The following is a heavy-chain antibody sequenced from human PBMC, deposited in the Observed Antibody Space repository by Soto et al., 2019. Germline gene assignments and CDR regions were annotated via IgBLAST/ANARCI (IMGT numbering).Heavy chain of an antibody. D-gene: IGHD3-22*01. CDR2: IFASGST. J-gene: IGHJ6*02. Sequence: PSETLSLTCTVSGVSISDYYWSWIRQPAGKGLEWIGRIFASGSTNYNPSLKSRVTMSVDTSKNQFSLKLSSVTAADTAVYYCARDGRRMIIKSMDVWGQGTTVTVSS. CDR3: ARDGRRMIIKSMDV. CDR1: GVSISDYY. V-gene: IGHV4-4*07.